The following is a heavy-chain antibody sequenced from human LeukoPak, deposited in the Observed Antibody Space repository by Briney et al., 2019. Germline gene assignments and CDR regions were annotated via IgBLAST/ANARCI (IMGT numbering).Heavy chain of an antibody. CDR2: INPNSGDT. J-gene: IGHJ4*02. CDR3: APDIVEPTE. Sequence: GASVKVSCKASGYTFTDYYVYWVRQAPGQGLEWMGWINPNSGDTNYAQKFQGRVTMTRDTSISTAYMELSRLRSDDTAVYYCAPDIVEPTEWGQGTLVTVSS. D-gene: IGHD2-15*01. V-gene: IGHV1-2*02. CDR1: GYTFTDYY.